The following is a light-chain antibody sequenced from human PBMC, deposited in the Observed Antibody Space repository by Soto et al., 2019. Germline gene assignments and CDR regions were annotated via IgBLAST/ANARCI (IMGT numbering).Light chain of an antibody. V-gene: IGKV3-20*01. CDR2: GAS. CDR1: QSVSSSY. CDR3: QQYGRSLLT. Sequence: EIVLTQSPGTLSLSPGERATLSCRASQSVSSSYLAWYQQKPGQAPRLLIYGASSRATGIPDRFSGSGSGTDFTLTISRLEPEDFEVYYCQQYGRSLLTFGGGTKADI. J-gene: IGKJ4*01.